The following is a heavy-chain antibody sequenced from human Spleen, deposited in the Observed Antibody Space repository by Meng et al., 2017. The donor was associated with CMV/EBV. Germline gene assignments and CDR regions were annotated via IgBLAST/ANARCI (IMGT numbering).Heavy chain of an antibody. CDR1: GFTVSSNY. CDR2: IYSDGHT. V-gene: IGHV3-53*05. CDR3: ASGYYYDSSGGYYSYGMDV. D-gene: IGHD3-22*01. Sequence: GGSLRLSCAASGFTVSSNYMTWVRQAPGKGLEWVSIIYSDGHTYYRGSVKGRFTISRDNSKNTLSLQMNTLRAEDTAVYYCASGYYYDSSGGYYSYGMDVWGQGTTVTVSS. J-gene: IGHJ6*02.